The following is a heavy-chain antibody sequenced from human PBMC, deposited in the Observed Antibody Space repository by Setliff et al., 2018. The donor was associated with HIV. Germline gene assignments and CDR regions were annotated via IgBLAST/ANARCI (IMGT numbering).Heavy chain of an antibody. V-gene: IGHV1-24*01. CDR2: FDPEDGET. CDR3: ATDPGYSSTWYSESFQH. CDR1: GYTLTELS. J-gene: IGHJ1*01. Sequence: ASVKVSCKVSGYTLTELSIHWVRQAPGKGLVWMANFDPEDGETFYAQKFQGRLTMTEDTSTDTAYMELSSLRSDDTAMYYCATDPGYSSTWYSESFQHWGQGTVVTVSS. D-gene: IGHD6-13*01.